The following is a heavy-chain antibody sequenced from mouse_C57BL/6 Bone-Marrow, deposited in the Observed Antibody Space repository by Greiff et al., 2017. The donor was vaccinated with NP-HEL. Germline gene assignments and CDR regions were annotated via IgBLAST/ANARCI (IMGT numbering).Heavy chain of an antibody. D-gene: IGHD1-1*01. V-gene: IGHV1-53*01. Sequence: LQQPGTELVKPGASVKLSCKASGYTFTSYWMHWVKQRPGQGLEWIGNINPSNGGTNYNEKFKSKATLTVDKSSSTAYMQLSSLTSEDSAVYYCARSYYGSRDYYAMDYWGQGTSVTVSS. J-gene: IGHJ4*01. CDR1: GYTFTSYW. CDR3: ARSYYGSRDYYAMDY. CDR2: INPSNGGT.